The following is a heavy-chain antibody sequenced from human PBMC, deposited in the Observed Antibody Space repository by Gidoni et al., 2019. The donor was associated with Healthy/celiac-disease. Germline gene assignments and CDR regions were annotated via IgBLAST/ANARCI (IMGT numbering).Heavy chain of an antibody. J-gene: IGHJ4*02. CDR2: IWYDGSNK. V-gene: IGHV3-33*01. D-gene: IGHD1-26*01. CDR3: ARAPGRWELESHFYY. CDR1: SSYG. Sequence: SSYGMHWVRQAPGKGLEWVAVIWYDGSNKYYADSVKGRFTISRDNSKNTLYLQMNSLRAEDTAVYYCARAPGRWELESHFYYWGQGTLVTVSS.